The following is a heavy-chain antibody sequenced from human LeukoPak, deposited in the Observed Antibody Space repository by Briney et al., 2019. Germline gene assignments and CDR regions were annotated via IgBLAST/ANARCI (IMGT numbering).Heavy chain of an antibody. CDR3: AKVQSAYYYYVIDV. CDR1: GFTFSSYA. V-gene: IGHV3-23*01. CDR2: ISDSGGST. Sequence: PGGSLRLSCAASGFTFSSYAMSWDRQAPGKGLEWVSAISDSGGSTYYADSVKGRFTISRDNSKNTLYLQMNSLRAEDTAVYYCAKVQSAYYYYVIDVWGQGTTVTVSS. J-gene: IGHJ6*02.